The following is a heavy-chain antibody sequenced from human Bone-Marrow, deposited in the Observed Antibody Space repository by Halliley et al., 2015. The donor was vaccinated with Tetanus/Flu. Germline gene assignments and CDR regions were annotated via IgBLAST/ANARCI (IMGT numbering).Heavy chain of an antibody. D-gene: IGHD6-25*01. Sequence: FIRNEAFGGSTEYSASVKGRFPPPRDDSKSIVYLQMNSLKSEDTAGYYCSREIHRSGWPFDSWCQGTLLTVSS. J-gene: IGHJ4*02. CDR3: SREIHRSGWPFDS. CDR2: IRNEAFGGST. V-gene: IGHV3-49*02.